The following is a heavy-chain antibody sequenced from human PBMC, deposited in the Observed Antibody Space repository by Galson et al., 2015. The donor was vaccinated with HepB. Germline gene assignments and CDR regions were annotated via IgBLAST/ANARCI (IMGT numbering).Heavy chain of an antibody. D-gene: IGHD3-3*01. V-gene: IGHV1-69*13. Sequence: SVKVSCKASGGTFSSYATSWVRQAPGQGLEWMGGIIPIFGTANYAQKFQGRVTITADESTSTAYMELSGLRSEDTAVYYCATFTIFGVVTPYYYYGMDVWGQGTTVTVSS. CDR2: IIPIFGTA. J-gene: IGHJ6*02. CDR1: GGTFSSYA. CDR3: ATFTIFGVVTPYYYYGMDV.